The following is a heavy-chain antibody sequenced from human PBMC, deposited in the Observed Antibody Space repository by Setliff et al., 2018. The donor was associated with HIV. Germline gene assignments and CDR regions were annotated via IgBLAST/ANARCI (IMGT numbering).Heavy chain of an antibody. CDR2: INHSGST. Sequence: PSETLSLTCAVYGGSFSGYYWSWIRQPPGKGLEWIGEINHSGSTNYNPSLKSRGTISVDTSKNQFSLKLSSVAAADTAVYYCARNPAIPFYDSSGYYYRYYYYYMDVWGKGTTVTVSS. CDR1: GGSFSGYY. V-gene: IGHV4-34*01. J-gene: IGHJ6*03. D-gene: IGHD3-22*01. CDR3: ARNPAIPFYDSSGYYYRYYYYYMDV.